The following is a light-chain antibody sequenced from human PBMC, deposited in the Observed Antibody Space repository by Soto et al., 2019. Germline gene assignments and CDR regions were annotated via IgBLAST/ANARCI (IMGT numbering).Light chain of an antibody. V-gene: IGKV3D-20*02. J-gene: IGKJ5*01. CDR1: QSVSSSY. CDR2: GAS. CDR3: QQSSNWPPEIT. Sequence: EIVLTQSPGTLSLSPGERATLSCRASQSVSSSYLAWFQQKPGQAPRLLIYGASSRATGTPDRFSGSGSGTDFTLTISRLEPEDFAVYYCQQSSNWPPEITFGQGTRLEIK.